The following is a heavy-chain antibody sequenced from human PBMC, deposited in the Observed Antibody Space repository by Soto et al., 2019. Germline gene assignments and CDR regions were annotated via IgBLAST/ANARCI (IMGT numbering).Heavy chain of an antibody. CDR2: IGGSGGNT. CDR3: ARVASDYINSADH. CDR1: GFIFNAYA. J-gene: IGHJ4*02. D-gene: IGHD4-4*01. Sequence: EVQLLESGGGLVQPGGSLRLSCAASGFIFNAYAMTWVRQAPGKGREWVSAIGGSGGNTYYAASVKGRFTISRDNAKDTLDLEMNRLRVDDTAVYFCARVASDYINSADHWGQGIRVTVSS. V-gene: IGHV3-23*01.